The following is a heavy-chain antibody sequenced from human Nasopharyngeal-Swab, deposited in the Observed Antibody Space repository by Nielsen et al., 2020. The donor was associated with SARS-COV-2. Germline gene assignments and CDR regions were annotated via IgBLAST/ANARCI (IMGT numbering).Heavy chain of an antibody. V-gene: IGHV3-23*01. Sequence: GGSLRLSCAASGFTFSSYAMSWVRQAPGKGLEWVSAISGSGGSTYYADSVKGRFTISRDNSKNTLYLQMNSLGAEDTAVYYCAKWGHYYDSSGYYPLDYWGQGTLVTVSS. CDR3: AKWGHYYDSSGYYPLDY. D-gene: IGHD3-22*01. CDR2: ISGSGGST. J-gene: IGHJ4*02. CDR1: GFTFSSYA.